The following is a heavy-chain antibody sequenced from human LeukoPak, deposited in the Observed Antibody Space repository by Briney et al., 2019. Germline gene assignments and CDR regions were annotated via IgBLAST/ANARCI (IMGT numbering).Heavy chain of an antibody. CDR3: ARGGYDNNWETFDN. J-gene: IGHJ4*02. Sequence: GGSLRLSCAASGFTFSSYAMHWVRQAPGKGLEWVAVISYDGSNKYYADSVKGRFTISRDNSKNTLYLQMNSLRAEDTAVYYCARGGYDNNWETFDNWGQGTLVTVSS. CDR2: ISYDGSNK. D-gene: IGHD1-1*01. CDR1: GFTFSSYA. V-gene: IGHV3-30-3*01.